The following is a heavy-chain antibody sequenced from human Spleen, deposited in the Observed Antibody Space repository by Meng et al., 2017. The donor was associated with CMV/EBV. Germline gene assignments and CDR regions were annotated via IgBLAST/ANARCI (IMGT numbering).Heavy chain of an antibody. CDR2: IYYSGNT. J-gene: IGHJ4*02. CDR1: GGSISSYY. Sequence: SETLSLTCTVSGGSISSYYWSWIRQPPGKGLEWIGYIYYSGNTNYNPSLKSRVTISVDTSKNQFSLKLSSVTAADTAVYYCARGRKWDQPPGYWGQGTLVTVSS. V-gene: IGHV4-59*01. D-gene: IGHD1-26*01. CDR3: ARGRKWDQPPGY.